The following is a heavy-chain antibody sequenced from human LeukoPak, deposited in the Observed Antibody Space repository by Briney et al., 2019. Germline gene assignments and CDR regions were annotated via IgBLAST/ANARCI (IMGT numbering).Heavy chain of an antibody. CDR1: GFTFSSYA. V-gene: IGHV3-23*01. CDR2: ISGSGGST. J-gene: IGHJ4*02. Sequence: PGGSLRLSCAASGFTFSSYAMSWGRQAPGKGLEWVSAISGSGGSTYYADSVKGRFTISRDNSKNTLYLQMNSLRAEDTAVYYCAKDWSPGGGGDPFCYWGQGNLVPVSS. CDR3: AKDWSPGGGGDPFCY. D-gene: IGHD3-3*01.